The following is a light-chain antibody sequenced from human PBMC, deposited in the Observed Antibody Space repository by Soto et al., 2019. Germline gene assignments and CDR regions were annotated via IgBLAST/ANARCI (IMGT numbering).Light chain of an antibody. CDR2: EVN. V-gene: IGLV2-23*02. J-gene: IGLJ3*02. CDR1: SSDIGSYDL. CDR3: PSFAGSPWV. Sequence: QSALTQPASVSGSPGQSITISCTGTSSDIGSYDLVSWYRQHPGKAPKLIIYEVNKRPSGVSNRFSASKSGNTASLTISGLQAEDEADYYCPSFAGSPWVFGGGTKVTV.